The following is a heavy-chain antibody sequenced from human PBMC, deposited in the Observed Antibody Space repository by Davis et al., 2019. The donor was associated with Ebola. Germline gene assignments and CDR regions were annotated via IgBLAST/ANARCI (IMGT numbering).Heavy chain of an antibody. J-gene: IGHJ5*02. Sequence: GGSLRLSCAASGFTVSSNYMSWVRQAPGKGLEWVSVIYSGGSTYYADSVKGRFTISRDNSKNTLYLQMNSLRAEDTAVYYCARVSSSGWYPYGWFDPWGQGTLVTVSS. CDR1: GFTVSSNY. CDR3: ARVSSSGWYPYGWFDP. D-gene: IGHD6-19*01. CDR2: IYSGGST. V-gene: IGHV3-53*01.